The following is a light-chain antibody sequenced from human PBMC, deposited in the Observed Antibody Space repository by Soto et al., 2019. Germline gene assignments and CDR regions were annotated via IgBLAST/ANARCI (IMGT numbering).Light chain of an antibody. Sequence: QSALTQPPSASGSLGQSITISCTGTSSDVGGNKYVSWYQQHPGKAPKLMIYDVTKRPSGVPDRFSGSKSGNTASLTVSGLQDEDEADYYCSSYAGKVSFGGGTKLTVL. J-gene: IGLJ2*01. CDR3: SSYAGKVS. CDR2: DVT. V-gene: IGLV2-8*01. CDR1: SSDVGGNKY.